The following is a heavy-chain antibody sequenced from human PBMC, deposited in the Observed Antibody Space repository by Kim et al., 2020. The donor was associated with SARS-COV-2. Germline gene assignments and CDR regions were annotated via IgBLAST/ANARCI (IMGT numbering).Heavy chain of an antibody. V-gene: IGHV1-24*01. CDR3: ATPVITFGGVIAPLDY. D-gene: IGHD3-16*02. Sequence: IYAQKFQGRVTMTEDTSTDTAYMELSSLRSEDTAVYYCATPVITFGGVIAPLDYWGQGTLVTVSS. J-gene: IGHJ4*02.